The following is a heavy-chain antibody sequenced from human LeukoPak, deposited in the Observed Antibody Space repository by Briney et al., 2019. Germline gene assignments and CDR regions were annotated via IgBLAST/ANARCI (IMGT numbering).Heavy chain of an antibody. V-gene: IGHV4-59*08. D-gene: IGHD2-2*01. CDR3: ASGGIVVVPAAHYYYGMDV. CDR2: IYYSGST. Sequence: SETLSLTCTVSGGSISSYYWSWIRQPPGKGLEWIGYIYYSGSTNYNPSLKSRVTISVDTSKNQFSLKLSSVTAADTAVYYCASGGIVVVPAAHYYYGMDVWGQGATVTVSS. CDR1: GGSISSYY. J-gene: IGHJ6*02.